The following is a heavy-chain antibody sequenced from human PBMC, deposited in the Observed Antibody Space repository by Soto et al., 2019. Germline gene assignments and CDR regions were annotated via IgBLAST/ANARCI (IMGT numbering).Heavy chain of an antibody. Sequence: ESWGGVVQPGRSLRLSCAASGFTFNSYGMHWVRQGPGNGLEWVAFISYDSTKTYYADSVKGRFTISRDNSNSALYVQMNSLTGEDTAVYYCARTRSAWSDFHYYSLDVWGQGTTVTVSS. J-gene: IGHJ6*02. D-gene: IGHD1-26*01. CDR2: ISYDSTKT. CDR3: ARTRSAWSDFHYYSLDV. CDR1: GFTFNSYG. V-gene: IGHV3-30*03.